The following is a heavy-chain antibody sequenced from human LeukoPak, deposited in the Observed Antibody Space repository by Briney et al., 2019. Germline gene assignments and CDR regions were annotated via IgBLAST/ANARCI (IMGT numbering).Heavy chain of an antibody. CDR1: GFTFSSYA. J-gene: IGHJ1*01. Sequence: GGSLRLSCAASGFTFSSYAMHWVRQAPGKGLEWVAVISYDGSNKYYADSVKGRFTISRDNSKNTLYLQMNSLRAEDTAVYYCAREGYTSGFLFQHWGQGTLVTVSS. CDR2: ISYDGSNK. CDR3: AREGYTSGFLFQH. D-gene: IGHD6-19*01. V-gene: IGHV3-30*03.